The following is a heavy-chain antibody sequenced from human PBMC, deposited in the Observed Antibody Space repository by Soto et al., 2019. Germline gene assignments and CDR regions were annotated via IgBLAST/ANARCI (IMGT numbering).Heavy chain of an antibody. Sequence: GVSLRLSCAASGFTFSSYAMSWVRQAPGKGLEWVSAISGSGGSTYYADSVKGRFTISRDNSKNTLYLQMNSLRAEDTAVYYCAKVQGNIAAAPYPYHGMDVWGQGTTVTVSS. D-gene: IGHD6-13*01. V-gene: IGHV3-23*01. CDR3: AKVQGNIAAAPYPYHGMDV. CDR1: GFTFSSYA. CDR2: ISGSGGST. J-gene: IGHJ6*02.